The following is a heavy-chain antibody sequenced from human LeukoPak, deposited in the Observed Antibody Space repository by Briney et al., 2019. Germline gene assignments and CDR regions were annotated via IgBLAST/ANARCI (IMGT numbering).Heavy chain of an antibody. Sequence: GASVKVSCKGYGYTFINHDIDWVRQAAGQGLEWMGWMNSNSGNTGYAQKFQGRVTMTRNTSISTAYMELSSLRSEDTAVYYCARAQGILTGFPNDAFDIWGQGTMVTVSS. CDR1: GYTFINHD. V-gene: IGHV1-8*02. CDR2: MNSNSGNT. CDR3: ARAQGILTGFPNDAFDI. J-gene: IGHJ3*02. D-gene: IGHD3-9*01.